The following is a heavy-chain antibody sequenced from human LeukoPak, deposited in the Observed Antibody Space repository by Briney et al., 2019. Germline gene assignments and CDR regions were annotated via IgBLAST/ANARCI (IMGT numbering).Heavy chain of an antibody. V-gene: IGHV1-69*06. D-gene: IGHD4-17*01. J-gene: IGHJ4*02. CDR2: IIPIFGTA. CDR1: GYTFTGYY. Sequence: SVKVSCKASGYTFTGYYMHWVRQAPGQGLEWMGGIIPIFGTANYAQKFQGRVTITADKSTSTAYMELSSLRSEDTAVYYCAVTTVTTARPYYFDYWGQGTLVTVSS. CDR3: AVTTVTTARPYYFDY.